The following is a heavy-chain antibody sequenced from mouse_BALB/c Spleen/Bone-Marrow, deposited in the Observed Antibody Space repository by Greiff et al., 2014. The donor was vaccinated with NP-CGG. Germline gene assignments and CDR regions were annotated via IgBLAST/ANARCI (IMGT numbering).Heavy chain of an antibody. V-gene: IGHV1-39*01. CDR1: GYSFTDSN. D-gene: IGHD1-1*01. J-gene: IGHJ2*01. Sequence: VQLQQSGPELEKPGASVKISCKASGYSFTDSNMNWVKQSNGKNLEWIGNIDPYYGGTSYSQKFKGKATLTVDKSSSTAYMQHRSLTSEDSAVYYCEKKDYGSSSFDYWGQGTTLTVSS. CDR3: EKKDYGSSSFDY. CDR2: IDPYYGGT.